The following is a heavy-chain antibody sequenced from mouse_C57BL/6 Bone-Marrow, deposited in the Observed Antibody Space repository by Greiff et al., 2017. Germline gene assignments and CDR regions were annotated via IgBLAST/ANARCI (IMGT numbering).Heavy chain of an antibody. J-gene: IGHJ4*01. CDR2: INPNYGGT. Sequence: VQLQQSGPELVKPGASVKISCKASGYTFTDYYMNWVKQSHGKSLEWIGDINPNYGGTSYNQKFKGKATLTVDKSSSTAYMELRSLTSEDSAVYYCARGYYYGSSLYAMDYWGQGTSVTVSS. CDR3: ARGYYYGSSLYAMDY. CDR1: GYTFTDYY. D-gene: IGHD1-1*01. V-gene: IGHV1-26*01.